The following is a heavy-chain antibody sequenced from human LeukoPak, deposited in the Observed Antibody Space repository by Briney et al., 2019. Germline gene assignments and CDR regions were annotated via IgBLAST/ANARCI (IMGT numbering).Heavy chain of an antibody. CDR1: GLTFSSFG. Sequence: GGPLRLSWAAPGLTFSSFGINWSGQAPGKGWGWVSFISSSSTYIYYADSVKGRFTISKDNAKNSLYLQMNSLRAEDTAVYYCARGSAEFDYWGQGTLVTVSS. J-gene: IGHJ4*02. CDR3: ARGSAEFDY. CDR2: ISSSSTYI. V-gene: IGHV3-21*01.